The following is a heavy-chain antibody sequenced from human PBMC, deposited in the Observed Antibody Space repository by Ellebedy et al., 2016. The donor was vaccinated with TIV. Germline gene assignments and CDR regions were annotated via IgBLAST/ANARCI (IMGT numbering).Heavy chain of an antibody. J-gene: IGHJ6*02. CDR3: ARDIVVVPAATYYYYGMDV. V-gene: IGHV3-33*01. Sequence: GESLKISXAASGFTFSSYGMHWVRQAPGKGLEWVAVIWYDGSNKYYADSVKGRFTISRDNSKNTLYLQMNSLRAEDTAVYYCARDIVVVPAATYYYYGMDVWGQGTTVTVSS. CDR2: IWYDGSNK. D-gene: IGHD2-2*01. CDR1: GFTFSSYG.